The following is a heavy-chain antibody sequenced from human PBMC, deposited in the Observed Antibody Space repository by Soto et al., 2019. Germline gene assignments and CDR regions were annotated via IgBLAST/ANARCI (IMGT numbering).Heavy chain of an antibody. J-gene: IGHJ4*02. Sequence: GGSLRLSCAASGFTFSSYAMSWVRQAPGKGLAWVSRISSDETTTTYADSVKGRFTISRDNAKNTLYLQMNSLRAEDTAVYYCARDLYYYDSSGYPLWGYFDYWGQGT. V-gene: IGHV3-74*01. CDR1: GFTFSSYA. D-gene: IGHD3-22*01. CDR2: ISSDETTT. CDR3: ARDLYYYDSSGYPLWGYFDY.